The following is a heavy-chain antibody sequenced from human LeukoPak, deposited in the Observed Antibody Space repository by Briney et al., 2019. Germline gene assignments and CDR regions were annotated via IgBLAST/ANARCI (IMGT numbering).Heavy chain of an antibody. D-gene: IGHD3-10*01. CDR2: INPNSGGT. J-gene: IGHJ6*03. CDR1: GYTFTGYY. CDR3: ARDGSELLWFGELFRRGGYYYYMDV. V-gene: IGHV1-2*02. Sequence: ASAKVSCKASGYTFTGYYMHWVRQAPGQGLEWMGWINPNSGGTNYAQKFQGRVTMTRDTSISTAYMELSRLRSDDTAVYYCARDGSELLWFGELFRRGGYYYYMDVWGKGTTVTVSS.